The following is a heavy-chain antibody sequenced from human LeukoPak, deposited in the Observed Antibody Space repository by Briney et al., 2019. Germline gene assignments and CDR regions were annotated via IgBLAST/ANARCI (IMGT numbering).Heavy chain of an antibody. V-gene: IGHV3-53*01. CDR3: ARVDNSGEGYFDC. J-gene: IGHJ4*02. Sequence: GGSLRLSCAASGFTVSSSYMGWVRQAPGKGLEWISVIYSSGSTYYADSVNGRFRVSRDNSNNTVYLQMNILRAENTVMYYCARVDNSGEGYFDCWGQGTLVTV. D-gene: IGHD2-2*03. CDR1: GFTVSSSY. CDR2: IYSSGST.